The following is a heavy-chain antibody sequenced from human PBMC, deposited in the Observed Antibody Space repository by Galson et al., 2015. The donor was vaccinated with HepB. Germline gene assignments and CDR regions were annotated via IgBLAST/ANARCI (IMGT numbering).Heavy chain of an antibody. CDR3: ARIEGAGHIMATGEFDY. D-gene: IGHD5-12*01. Sequence: SLRLSCAASGFTFSNYGMNWVRQAPGKGLEWVSYIGSSGTVIYYAASVKGRFTISRVKSKNALVLQMSSLRDEDTAVYYWARIEGAGHIMATGEFDYWGQGTLVTVSS. CDR1: GFTFSNYG. V-gene: IGHV3-48*02. J-gene: IGHJ4*02. CDR2: IGSSGTVI.